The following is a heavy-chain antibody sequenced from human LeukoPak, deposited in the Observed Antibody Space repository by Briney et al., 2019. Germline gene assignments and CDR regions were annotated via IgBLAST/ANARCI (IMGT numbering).Heavy chain of an antibody. CDR3: ARDAQWELRAFDV. D-gene: IGHD1-26*01. CDR2: IIPIFDRP. V-gene: IGHV1-69*06. CDR1: GYTFTSYD. J-gene: IGHJ3*01. Sequence: ASVKVSCKASGYTFTSYDINWVRQATGQGLEWMGGIIPIFDRPNYAQKFEGRVTITADKSTNTTYMEISSLTSDDTAVYYCARDAQWELRAFDVWGRGTMVIVSS.